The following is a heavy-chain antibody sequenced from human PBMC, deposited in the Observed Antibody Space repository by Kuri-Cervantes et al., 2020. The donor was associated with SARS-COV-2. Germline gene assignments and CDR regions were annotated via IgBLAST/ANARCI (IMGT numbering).Heavy chain of an antibody. CDR1: GGSFSGYY. V-gene: IGHV4-34*01. Sequence: GSLRLSCAVYGGSFSGYYWSWIRQPPGKGLEWIGEINHSGSTNYNPSLKSRVTISVDTSKNQFFLKLSSVTAADTAVYYCARGGYSGYEGWFDPWGQGTLVTDSS. CDR3: ARGGYSGYEGWFDP. D-gene: IGHD5-12*01. CDR2: INHSGST. J-gene: IGHJ5*02.